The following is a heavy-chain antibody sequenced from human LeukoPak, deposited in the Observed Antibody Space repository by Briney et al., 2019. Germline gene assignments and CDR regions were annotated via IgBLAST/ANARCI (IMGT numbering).Heavy chain of an antibody. Sequence: GESLKISCKGSGYSFTTYWIGWVRQMPGKGLEWMGIIYPGDSDIRYSPSFQGQVTISADKSISTAYLQWTSLEASDTAMYYCARYSSGWSGYYYYGMDVWGQGTTVTVSS. CDR3: ARYSSGWSGYYYYGMDV. J-gene: IGHJ6*02. CDR1: GYSFTTYW. CDR2: IYPGDSDI. D-gene: IGHD6-19*01. V-gene: IGHV5-51*01.